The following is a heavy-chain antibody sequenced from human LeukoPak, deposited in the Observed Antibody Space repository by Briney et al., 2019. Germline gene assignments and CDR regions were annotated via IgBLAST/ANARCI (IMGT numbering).Heavy chain of an antibody. CDR1: GFTFSSYW. V-gene: IGHV3-7*01. Sequence: GGSLRLSCAASGFTFSSYWMSWVRQAPGKGLEWVASIKQDGSEKCYVDSVKGRFTISRDNAKNSLYLQMNSLRAEDTAVYYCARDGSTSCYTICYYYYYYMDVWGKGTTATVSS. CDR3: ARDGSTSCYTICYYYYYYMDV. J-gene: IGHJ6*03. CDR2: IKQDGSEK. D-gene: IGHD2-2*02.